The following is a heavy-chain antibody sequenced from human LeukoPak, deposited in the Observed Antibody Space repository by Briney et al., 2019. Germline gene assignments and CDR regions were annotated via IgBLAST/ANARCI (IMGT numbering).Heavy chain of an antibody. J-gene: IGHJ6*02. CDR2: ISYDGSNK. D-gene: IGHD6-13*01. CDR3: ARVSAAAAVSYYYYGMDV. CDR1: GFTFSSYG. V-gene: IGHV3-30*03. Sequence: GGSLRLSCAASGFTFSSYGMHWVRQAPGKGLEWVAVISYDGSNKYYADSVKGRFTISRDNSKNTLYLQMNSLRAEDTAVYYCARVSAAAAVSYYYYGMDVWGQGTTVTVSS.